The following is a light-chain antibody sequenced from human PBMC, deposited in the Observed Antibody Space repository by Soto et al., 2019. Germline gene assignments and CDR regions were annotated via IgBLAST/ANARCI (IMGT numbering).Light chain of an antibody. CDR2: AAS. CDR3: LKDHDDSWT. V-gene: IGKV1-9*01. CDR1: QGISSY. J-gene: IGKJ1*01. Sequence: DIQLPKSHSFLSASVGDRVTITCRASQGISSYLAWYQQKPGKAHKLLIYAASTLQSWVPSRVRGSRSGTEFTLTVSSLQPEEFATYYCLKDHDDSWTVGQGNKVDIK.